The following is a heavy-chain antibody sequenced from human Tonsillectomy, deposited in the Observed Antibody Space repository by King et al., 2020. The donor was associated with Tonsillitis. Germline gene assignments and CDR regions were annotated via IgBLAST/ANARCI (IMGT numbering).Heavy chain of an antibody. J-gene: IGHJ4*02. D-gene: IGHD6-19*01. V-gene: IGHV5-51*01. Sequence: VQLVQSGAEVKKPGESLKISCKGSGYSFTNYWIGWVRQMPGKGLEWMGIIDLGDSDTRYSPSFQGQVTISADKSISTAYLQWTSLKASDTAMYYCARLLPGEQWLAAGWGQGTLVTVSS. CDR3: ARLLPGEQWLAAG. CDR2: IDLGDSDT. CDR1: GYSFTNYW.